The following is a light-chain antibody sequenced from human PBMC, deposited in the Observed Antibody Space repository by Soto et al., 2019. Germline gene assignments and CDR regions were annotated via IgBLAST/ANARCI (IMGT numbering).Light chain of an antibody. V-gene: IGKV1-12*01. CDR1: QDISKN. Sequence: DIQMTQSPSSLSASVGARVTITCRASQDISKNLAWYQQIPGKAPKLLIFAASTLQSGVPSRFSASGSGTYFILTVGGLQPEDAATYYCQQTKGFPLTFGGGPKVEIK. CDR2: AAS. CDR3: QQTKGFPLT. J-gene: IGKJ4*01.